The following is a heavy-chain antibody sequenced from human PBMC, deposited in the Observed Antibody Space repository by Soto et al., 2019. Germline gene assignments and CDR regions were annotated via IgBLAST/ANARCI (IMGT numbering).Heavy chain of an antibody. J-gene: IGHJ6*02. Sequence: SVKVSCKASGGTFSSYAISWVRQAPGQGLEWMGGIIPIFGTANYAQKFQGRVTITADESTSTAYMELSSLRSEDTAVYYCASCFTMGIAVSLRMDVWGQGTTVTVSS. D-gene: IGHD6-19*01. CDR1: GGTFSSYA. V-gene: IGHV1-69*13. CDR2: IIPIFGTA. CDR3: ASCFTMGIAVSLRMDV.